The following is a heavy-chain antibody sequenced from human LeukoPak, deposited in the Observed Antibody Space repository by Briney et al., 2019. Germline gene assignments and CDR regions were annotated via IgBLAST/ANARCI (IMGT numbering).Heavy chain of an antibody. CDR2: INNSGSA. V-gene: IGHV4-34*01. CDR1: GGSFSGYY. D-gene: IGHD4-17*01. J-gene: IGHJ3*01. Sequence: SETLSLTCAVYGGSFSGYYWSWIRQPPGKGLEWIGEINNSGSANYKPSLKSRVTISIDTSKNQFSLILSSVTAADTAVYYCARLGSVNYGIQDAFDVWGQGTKVIVSP. CDR3: ARLGSVNYGIQDAFDV.